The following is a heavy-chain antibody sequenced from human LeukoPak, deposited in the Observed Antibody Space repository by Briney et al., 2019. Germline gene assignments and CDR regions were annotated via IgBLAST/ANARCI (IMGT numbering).Heavy chain of an antibody. V-gene: IGHV3-48*04. CDR2: TRFGGDTM. J-gene: IGHJ4*02. CDR1: GFTFSTYS. CDR3: GRVSRATGYYYVEF. Sequence: GGSLRLSCAASGFTFSTYSVNWVRQAPGKGLEWVSYTRFGGDTMYYADSAKGRFTISRDDAQNSMHLQMNSLRADDTAVYYCGRVSRATGYYYVEFWGQGTLVTVSS. D-gene: IGHD3-9*01.